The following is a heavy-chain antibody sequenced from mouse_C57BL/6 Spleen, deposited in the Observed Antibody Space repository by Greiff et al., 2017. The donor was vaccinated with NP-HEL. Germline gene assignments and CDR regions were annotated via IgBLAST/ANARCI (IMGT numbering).Heavy chain of an antibody. CDR2: INYDGSST. CDR3: ARASSTMVTTWDY. CDR1: GFTFSDYY. J-gene: IGHJ2*01. V-gene: IGHV5-16*01. Sequence: EVKLMESEGGLVQPGSSMKLSCTASGFTFSDYYMAWVRQVPEKGLEWVANINYDGSSTYYLDSLKSRFIISRDNAKNILYLQMSSLKSEDTATYYCARASSTMVTTWDYWGQGTTLTVSS. D-gene: IGHD2-2*01.